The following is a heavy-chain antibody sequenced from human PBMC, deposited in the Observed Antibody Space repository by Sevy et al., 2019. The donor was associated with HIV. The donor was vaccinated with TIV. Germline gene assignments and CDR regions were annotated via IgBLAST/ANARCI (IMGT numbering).Heavy chain of an antibody. J-gene: IGHJ4*02. CDR1: GYTFSTFG. CDR3: ARAWAVGANTRADF. Sequence: ASVKVSRKASGYTFSTFGISWVRQAPGQGLEWMGWISADNDNTNFAQKLQGRFTMTTDTSTSTAHMELRSLRSDDTAVYYCARAWAVGANTRADFWGQGTLVTVSS. V-gene: IGHV1-18*01. CDR2: ISADNDNT. D-gene: IGHD1-26*01.